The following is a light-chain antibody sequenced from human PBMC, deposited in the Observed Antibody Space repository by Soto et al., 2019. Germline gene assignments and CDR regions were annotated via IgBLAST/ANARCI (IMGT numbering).Light chain of an antibody. J-gene: IGKJ2*02. CDR2: TAS. CDR3: QQSYSTPRT. Sequence: DIPMTQSPSSLSVSVGDRVTITCRASQSIVSYLNWYQQKLGKAPKLLIYTASNLQRGVPSRFSGSGSGTDFTLTISNLQPEDFATYYCQQSYSTPRTFGQGTKLEI. V-gene: IGKV1-39*01. CDR1: QSIVSY.